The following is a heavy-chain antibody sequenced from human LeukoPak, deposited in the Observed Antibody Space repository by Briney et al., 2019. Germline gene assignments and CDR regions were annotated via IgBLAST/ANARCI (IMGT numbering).Heavy chain of an antibody. CDR3: AKDSSQGGDYFDS. J-gene: IGHJ4*02. D-gene: IGHD3-16*01. CDR2: ISSDGSGK. V-gene: IGHV3-7*03. CDR1: GFTFNTYW. Sequence: GGSLRLSCAASGFTFNTYWMTWVRQAPGKGLEWVASISSDGSGKYYMDSVKGRFTISRDNSKNTLYLQMNSRRAEDTAIYYCAKDSSQGGDYFDSWGQGTLVTVSS.